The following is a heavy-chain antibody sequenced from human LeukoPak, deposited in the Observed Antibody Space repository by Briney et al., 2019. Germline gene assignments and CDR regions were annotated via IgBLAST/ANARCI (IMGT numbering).Heavy chain of an antibody. Sequence: SETLSLTCAVYGGSFTEYHWGWVRQPPGKGLEWIGTIYYSGTTYYSPSLQSRVTISVDTSKNQFSLKLISVTAADTAVYYCARQWSYPDTFDIWGQGTMVTVSS. CDR2: IYYSGTT. V-gene: IGHV4-34*01. J-gene: IGHJ3*02. CDR1: GGSFTEYH. CDR3: ARQWSYPDTFDI. D-gene: IGHD3-10*01.